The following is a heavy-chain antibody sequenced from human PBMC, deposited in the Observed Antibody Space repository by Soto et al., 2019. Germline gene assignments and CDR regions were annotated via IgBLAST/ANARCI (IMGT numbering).Heavy chain of an antibody. CDR1: GFSFSDYS. CDR3: TKDRVPDGIYSFDY. Sequence: GGSLRLSCAASGFSFSDYSMNWVRQAPGKGLEWVAFIDLSGTTAYYRDSVKGRFTIFKDKSTNTVHLQMKGLTVEDAAVYYCTKDRVPDGIYSFDYWGQGALVTSPQ. CDR2: IDLSGTTA. D-gene: IGHD2-15*01. V-gene: IGHV3-23*03. J-gene: IGHJ4*02.